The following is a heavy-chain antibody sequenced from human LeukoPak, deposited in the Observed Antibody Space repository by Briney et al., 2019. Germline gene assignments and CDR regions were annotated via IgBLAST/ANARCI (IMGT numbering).Heavy chain of an antibody. D-gene: IGHD3-3*01. Sequence: GGSLRLSCAASGFTFSSYGMHWVRQAPGKGLEGVAFIRYDGSNKYYADSVKGRFTISRENSKNTLYLQMNSMRAEDTAVYYCAKDNLHYDFWSGYYEGGNWFDPWGRGTLVTVSS. CDR2: IRYDGSNK. CDR1: GFTFSSYG. J-gene: IGHJ5*02. V-gene: IGHV3-30*02. CDR3: AKDNLHYDFWSGYYEGGNWFDP.